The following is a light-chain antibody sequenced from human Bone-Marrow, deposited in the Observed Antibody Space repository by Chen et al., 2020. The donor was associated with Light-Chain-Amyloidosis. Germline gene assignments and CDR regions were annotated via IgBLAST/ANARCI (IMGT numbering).Light chain of an antibody. CDR3: QQYGTSPLT. V-gene: IGKV3-20*01. Sequence: EILLTQSPGTLSLSPGEGANLSCRASQTISSHYLTWFQKKFGQAPRLLIYGSSSRATGITARFTGSGSGTDFTLTINRLEPEDFAMYYCQQYGTSPLTSGGGTKVEIK. CDR2: GSS. J-gene: IGKJ4*01. CDR1: QTISSHY.